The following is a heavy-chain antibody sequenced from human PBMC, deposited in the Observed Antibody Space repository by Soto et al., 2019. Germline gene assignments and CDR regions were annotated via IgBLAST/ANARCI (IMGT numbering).Heavy chain of an antibody. CDR3: AKCAYDSSGYPYYFDY. J-gene: IGHJ4*02. D-gene: IGHD3-22*01. V-gene: IGHV3-23*01. CDR1: GFTFSSYA. CDR2: ISGSGGST. Sequence: EVQLLESGGGLVQPGGSLRLSCAASGFTFSSYAMSWVHQAPGKGLEWVSAISGSGGSTYYADSVKGRFTISRDNSKNTLYLQMNSLRAEDTAVYYCAKCAYDSSGYPYYFDYWGQGTLVTVSS.